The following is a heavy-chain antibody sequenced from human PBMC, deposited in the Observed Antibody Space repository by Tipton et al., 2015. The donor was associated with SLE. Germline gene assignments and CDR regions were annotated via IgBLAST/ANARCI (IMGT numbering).Heavy chain of an antibody. D-gene: IGHD6-13*01. CDR2: ISYDGSNK. CDR3: ARREAAAVSN. V-gene: IGHV3-30-3*01. J-gene: IGHJ4*02. Sequence: RSLRLSCAASGFTFSSYAMHWVRQAPGKGLEWVAVISYDGSNKYYADSVKGRFTISRDNSKNTLYLQMNSLKAEDTAVYYCARREAAAVSNWGQGTLVTISS. CDR1: GFTFSSYA.